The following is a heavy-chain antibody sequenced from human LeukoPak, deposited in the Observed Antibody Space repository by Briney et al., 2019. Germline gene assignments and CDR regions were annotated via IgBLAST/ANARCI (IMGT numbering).Heavy chain of an antibody. J-gene: IGHJ6*03. CDR1: GYSFTNYW. D-gene: IGHD6-19*01. V-gene: IGHV5-51*01. CDR3: ARHMSATVAGNNYYYYMDV. CDR2: IYPGNSDT. Sequence: GESLKISCKGSGYSFTNYWIAWVRQMPGKGLEWMGIIYPGNSDTKYSPSFQGQVTMSVDKSIGTAYLQWSSLKASDTAMYYCARHMSATVAGNNYYYYMDVWGKGTTVTVSS.